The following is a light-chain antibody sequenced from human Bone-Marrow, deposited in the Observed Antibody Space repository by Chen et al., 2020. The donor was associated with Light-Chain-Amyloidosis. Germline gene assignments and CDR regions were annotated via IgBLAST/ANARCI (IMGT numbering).Light chain of an antibody. CDR1: DLPTKY. CDR2: RDT. Sequence: SYELTQPPSVSVSPGQTARITCSGDDLPTKYAYWYQQKPGQAPVLVIHRDTGRPSGISERFSGSSSGTTATLTISRVEAGDEADYYCQVWDAISDHSVFGGGSKLTVL. J-gene: IGLJ3*02. CDR3: QVWDAISDHSV. V-gene: IGLV3-25*02.